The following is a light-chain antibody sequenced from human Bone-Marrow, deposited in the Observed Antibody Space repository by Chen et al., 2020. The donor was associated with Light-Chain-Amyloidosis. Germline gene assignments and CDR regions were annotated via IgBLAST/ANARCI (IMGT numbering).Light chain of an antibody. CDR3: QVWDRSSDRPV. Sequence: SYVLPHPSSVSVAPGHTATIACGGNNIGSTSVHWYQQTPGQAPLLVVYDDSDRPSGIPERLSGSNSGNTATLTISRVESGDEADYYCQVWDRSSDRPVFGGGTKLTVL. J-gene: IGLJ3*02. CDR2: DDS. V-gene: IGLV3-21*02. CDR1: NIGSTS.